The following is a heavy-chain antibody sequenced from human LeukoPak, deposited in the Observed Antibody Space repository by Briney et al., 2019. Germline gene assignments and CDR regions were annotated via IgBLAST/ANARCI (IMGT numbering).Heavy chain of an antibody. D-gene: IGHD6-13*01. J-gene: IGHJ4*02. V-gene: IGHV3-30*04. CDR1: GFTFSSYA. CDR3: ARLYTVSSSWYDY. CDR2: ISYDGSNK. Sequence: GRSLRLSCAASGFTFSSYAMHWVRQVPGKGLEWVAVISYDGSNKYYADSVKGRFTISRDNSKNTLYLQMNSLRAEDTAVYYCARLYTVSSSWYDYWGQGTLVNVSS.